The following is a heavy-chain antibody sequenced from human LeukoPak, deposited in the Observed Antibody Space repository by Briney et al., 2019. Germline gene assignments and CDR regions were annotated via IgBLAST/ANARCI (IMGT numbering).Heavy chain of an antibody. D-gene: IGHD2-21*02. J-gene: IGHJ4*02. Sequence: ASVKVSCKASGYTFTSYYMHWVRQAPGQGLEWMGIINPSGGSTSYAQKFQGRVTMTRDTSTSTVYMELSSLRSEDTAVYYWARGPSLVVVTAIPSDYWGQGTLVTVSS. CDR3: ARGPSLVVVTAIPSDY. V-gene: IGHV1-46*01. CDR1: GYTFTSYY. CDR2: INPSGGST.